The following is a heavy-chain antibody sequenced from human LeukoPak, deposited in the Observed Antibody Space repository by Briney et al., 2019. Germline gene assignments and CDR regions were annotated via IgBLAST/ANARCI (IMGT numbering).Heavy chain of an antibody. J-gene: IGHJ4*02. CDR1: GGSISSYY. CDR2: IYTSGST. CDR3: ASHPLEYSSGWYGY. V-gene: IGHV4-4*07. Sequence: SETLSLTCTVSGGSISSYYWSWIRRPAGKGLEWIGRIYTSGSTNYNPSLKSRVTMSVDTSKNQFSLKLSSVTAADTAVYYCASHPLEYSSGWYGYWGQGTLVTVSS. D-gene: IGHD6-19*01.